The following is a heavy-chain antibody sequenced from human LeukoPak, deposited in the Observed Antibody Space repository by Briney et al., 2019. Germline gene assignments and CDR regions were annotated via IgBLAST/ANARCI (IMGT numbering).Heavy chain of an antibody. CDR1: GFTFSDYY. CDR3: SWEMDVSFGRRVEH. D-gene: IGHD3-10*01. Sequence: GGSLRLSCAASGFTFSDYYMSWIRQAPGKGLEWVSYISSSGSTIYYADSVKGRFTISRDNAKNSLYLQMNSLKIEDTAVYFCSWEMDVSFGRRVEHWGQGTLVTVAS. V-gene: IGHV3-11*01. CDR2: ISSSGSTI. J-gene: IGHJ4*02.